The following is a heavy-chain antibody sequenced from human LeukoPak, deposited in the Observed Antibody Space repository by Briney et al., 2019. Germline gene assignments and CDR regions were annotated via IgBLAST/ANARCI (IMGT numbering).Heavy chain of an antibody. D-gene: IGHD1-26*01. CDR1: GYTFTTYY. V-gene: IGHV1-46*01. J-gene: IGHJ3*02. CDR2: INPSGGST. Sequence: ASVKVSCKASGYTFTTYYMHWVRQAPGQGLEWMGIINPSGGSTSYAQKFQGRVTMTRDTSTSTVYMELSSLRSEDTAVYYCAREWYSGSYSPDAFDIWGQGTVVTVSS. CDR3: AREWYSGSYSPDAFDI.